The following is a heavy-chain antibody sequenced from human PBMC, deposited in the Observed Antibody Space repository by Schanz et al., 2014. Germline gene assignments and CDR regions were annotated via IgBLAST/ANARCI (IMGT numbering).Heavy chain of an antibody. CDR2: ISGSGGST. D-gene: IGHD1-26*01. V-gene: IGHV3-23*04. CDR3: ARSRSGFYFDY. Sequence: VQLVESGGGVVQPGRSLRLSCTASGFTFSSYSMNWVRQAPGKGLEWVSAISGSGGSTYYADSVKGRFTISRDNAKNSLYLQMNSLRAEDTAVYYCARSRSGFYFDYWGQGTLVTGSS. J-gene: IGHJ4*02. CDR1: GFTFSSYS.